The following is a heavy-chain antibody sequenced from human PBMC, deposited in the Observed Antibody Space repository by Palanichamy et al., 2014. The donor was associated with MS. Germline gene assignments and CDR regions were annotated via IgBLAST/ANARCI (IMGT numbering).Heavy chain of an antibody. V-gene: IGHV4-59*01. CDR1: GGSISSYY. Sequence: VQLQESGPGLVKPSETLSLTCTVSGGSISSYYWSWIRQPPGKGLEWIGYIYYSGSTNYNPSLKSRVTISVNTSKNQFSLKLSSVTAADTAVYYCARASYDFWSGYYNWFDPWGQGTLVTVSS. D-gene: IGHD3-3*01. CDR2: IYYSGST. CDR3: ARASYDFWSGYYNWFDP. J-gene: IGHJ5*02.